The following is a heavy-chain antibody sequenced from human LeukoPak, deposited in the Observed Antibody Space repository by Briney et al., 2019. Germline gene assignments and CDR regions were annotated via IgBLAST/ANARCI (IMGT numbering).Heavy chain of an antibody. J-gene: IGHJ3*01. CDR3: ARPLYYDTFHDAFDV. D-gene: IGHD3-22*01. Sequence: PSETLSLTCTVSGYSISSGYYWGWIRQPPGKGLEWIGSIYHSGSTYYNPSLKSRVTISVDTSKNQFSLKLSSVTAADTAVYYCARPLYYDTFHDAFDVWGQGTMVTVSS. V-gene: IGHV4-38-2*02. CDR1: GYSISSGYY. CDR2: IYHSGST.